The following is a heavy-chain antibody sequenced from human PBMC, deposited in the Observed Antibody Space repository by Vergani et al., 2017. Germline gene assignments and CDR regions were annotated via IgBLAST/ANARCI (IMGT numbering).Heavy chain of an antibody. Sequence: QVQLQESGPGLVKPSQTLSLTCAVSGGSISSSNWWSWVRQPPGKGLEWIGEIYHSGSTNYNPSLKSRVTISVDKSKNQFSLKLSSVTAADTAVYYCARFYDSSGYYYRADAFDIWGQGTMVTVSS. D-gene: IGHD3-22*01. CDR3: ARFYDSSGYYYRADAFDI. V-gene: IGHV4-4*02. CDR1: GGSISSSNW. CDR2: IYHSGST. J-gene: IGHJ3*02.